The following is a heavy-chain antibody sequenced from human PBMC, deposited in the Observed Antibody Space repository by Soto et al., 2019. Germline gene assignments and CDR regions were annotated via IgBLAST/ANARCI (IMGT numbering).Heavy chain of an antibody. J-gene: IGHJ4*02. CDR2: IWYDGSNK. V-gene: IGHV3-33*01. CDR3: ARDSYSSGCDY. CDR1: GSTFSSYG. D-gene: IGHD6-19*01. Sequence: PCGSLRLSCAASGSTFSSYGMHWVHQAPGKGLEWVAVIWYDGSNKYYADSVKGRFTISRDNSKNTLYLQMNSLRAEDTAVYYCARDSYSSGCDYWGQGTLVTVSS.